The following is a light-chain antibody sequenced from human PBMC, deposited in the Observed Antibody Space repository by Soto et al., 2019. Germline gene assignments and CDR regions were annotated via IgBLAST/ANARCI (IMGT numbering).Light chain of an antibody. J-gene: IGKJ1*01. CDR2: GSS. CDR3: QQYMSYS. Sequence: DIQMTQSPSSVSASVGDSVTITCRASQGVSDWVAWYQQKPGEAPKLLIYGSSSLLSGVPSRFSGTRSGTDFTLTISSLQPDDFATYYCQQYMSYSFGQGTKVDIK. V-gene: IGKV1-12*01. CDR1: QGVSDW.